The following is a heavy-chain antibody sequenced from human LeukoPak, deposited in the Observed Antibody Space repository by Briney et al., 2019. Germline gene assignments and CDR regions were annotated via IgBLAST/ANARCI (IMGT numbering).Heavy chain of an antibody. Sequence: GGSLRLSCAASGFTFTSYSMNWVRQAPGKGLEWVSSISTSGTYIYYADSVKGRFPISRDNAKNSLDLQMDSLRAEDTAVYYCARGRDGYNGDYWGQGTLVTVSS. CDR3: ARGRDGYNGDY. J-gene: IGHJ4*02. V-gene: IGHV3-21*04. CDR1: GFTFTSYS. CDR2: ISTSGTYI. D-gene: IGHD5-24*01.